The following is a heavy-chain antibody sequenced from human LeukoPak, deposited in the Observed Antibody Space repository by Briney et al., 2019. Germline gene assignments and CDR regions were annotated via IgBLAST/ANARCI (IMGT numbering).Heavy chain of an antibody. Sequence: GGSLRLSCAASGFTFSSYSMNWVRQAPGKGLEWVSSISSSSSYIYYADSVKGRFTISRDNAKNSLYLQMNSLRAKDTAVYYCAREGQQWLVPATSFDYWGQGTLVTVSS. CDR2: ISSSSSYI. CDR3: AREGQQWLVPATSFDY. D-gene: IGHD6-19*01. V-gene: IGHV3-21*01. CDR1: GFTFSSYS. J-gene: IGHJ4*02.